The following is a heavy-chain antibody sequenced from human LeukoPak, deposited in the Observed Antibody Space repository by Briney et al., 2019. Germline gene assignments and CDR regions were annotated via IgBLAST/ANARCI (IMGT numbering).Heavy chain of an antibody. CDR1: GFTFSSYA. J-gene: IGHJ4*02. Sequence: GGSLRLSCAASGFTFSSYAMHWVRQAPGKGLEWVAIISYDGNNKYYADSVKGRFTISRDNSKNTLYLQMNSLRAEDTAVYYCARDQSAYDSSVQLLDYWGQGTLVTVSS. CDR3: ARDQSAYDSSVQLLDY. CDR2: ISYDGNNK. D-gene: IGHD3-22*01. V-gene: IGHV3-30-3*01.